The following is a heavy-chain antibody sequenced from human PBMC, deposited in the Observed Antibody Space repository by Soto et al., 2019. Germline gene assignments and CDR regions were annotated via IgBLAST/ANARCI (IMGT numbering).Heavy chain of an antibody. J-gene: IGHJ3*02. Sequence: QVQLVQSGAEVKKPGASVKVSCKASGYTFTSYGISWVRQAPGQGLEWMGWISAYNGNTNYAQKRQGRVTMTTDTSTSTAYMELRSLRSDDTAVYYCARDYYDSSGYYYRFDAFDIWGQGTMVTVSS. CDR1: GYTFTSYG. V-gene: IGHV1-18*01. CDR3: ARDYYDSSGYYYRFDAFDI. D-gene: IGHD3-22*01. CDR2: ISAYNGNT.